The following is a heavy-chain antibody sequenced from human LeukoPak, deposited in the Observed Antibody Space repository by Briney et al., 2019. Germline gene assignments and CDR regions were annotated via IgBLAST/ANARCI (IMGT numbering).Heavy chain of an antibody. J-gene: IGHJ4*02. CDR1: GYTFTHQW. V-gene: IGHV5-51*01. Sequence: GESLKISCKASGYTFTHQWIGWVRQQSGSGLEWMGIIYPRDSDTRYSPSFQGHVTISADTSINTAYLEWSGLEASDTGIYYCARHSDVIGAIWGQGTLVTVSS. CDR2: IYPRDSDT. D-gene: IGHD3-10*01. CDR3: ARHSDVIGAI.